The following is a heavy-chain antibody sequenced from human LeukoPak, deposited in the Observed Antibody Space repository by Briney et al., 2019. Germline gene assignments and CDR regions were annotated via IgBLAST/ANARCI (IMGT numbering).Heavy chain of an antibody. V-gene: IGHV3-21*05. CDR2: ISGRGEAI. D-gene: IGHD3-16*01. Sequence: PGGSLRLSCAASGFTFSNHNMDWVRQAPGKGLEWISYISGRGEAIFYADSVKGRFTISRDNAKNSLDLQMNSLRAEDTAVYYCARGLGIDYWGQGTLVTVSS. CDR1: GFTFSNHN. J-gene: IGHJ4*02. CDR3: ARGLGIDY.